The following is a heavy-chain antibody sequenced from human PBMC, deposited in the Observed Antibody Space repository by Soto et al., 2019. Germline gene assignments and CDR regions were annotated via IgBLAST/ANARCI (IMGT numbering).Heavy chain of an antibody. CDR3: AKDHTIFGVVTNRGYYYYGMDV. Sequence: GGSLRLSCAASGFTFSSYGMHWVRQAPGKGLEWVAVISYDGSNKYYADSVKGRFTISRDNSKNTLYLQMNSLRAEDTAVYYCAKDHTIFGVVTNRGYYYYGMDVWGQGTTVTVSS. D-gene: IGHD3-3*01. V-gene: IGHV3-30*18. CDR1: GFTFSSYG. J-gene: IGHJ6*02. CDR2: ISYDGSNK.